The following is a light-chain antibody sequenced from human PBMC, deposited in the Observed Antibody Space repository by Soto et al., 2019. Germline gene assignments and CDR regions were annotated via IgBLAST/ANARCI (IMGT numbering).Light chain of an antibody. CDR3: QQANTFPLT. CDR2: DAS. J-gene: IGKJ4*01. CDR1: QSVSSY. Sequence: EIVLTQSPSTLSLSPGERATLSCRASQSVSSYLAWYQQKPGQAPRLLIYDASNRATGIPARFSGSGSGTEFTLTITSLPPDDFETYYCQQANTFPLTFGGGTKVDIK. V-gene: IGKV3-11*01.